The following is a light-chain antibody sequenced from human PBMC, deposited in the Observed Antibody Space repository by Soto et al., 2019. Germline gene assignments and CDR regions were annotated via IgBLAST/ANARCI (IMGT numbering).Light chain of an antibody. Sequence: EIVMTQSPATLSVSPGERVTLSCRASQSININLAWYQRKPGQSPRLLFSGASTRATGVPVRFSGSGSGTEFTLSISSLQSEDFAVYFCQQHNNWPPTFGQGTKVE. V-gene: IGKV3-15*01. CDR1: QSININ. CDR3: QQHNNWPPT. J-gene: IGKJ1*01. CDR2: GAS.